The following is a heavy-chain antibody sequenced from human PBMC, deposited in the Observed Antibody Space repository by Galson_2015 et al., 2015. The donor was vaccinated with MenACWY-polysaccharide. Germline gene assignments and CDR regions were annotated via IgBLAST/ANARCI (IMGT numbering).Heavy chain of an antibody. D-gene: IGHD1-26*01. J-gene: IGHJ4*02. CDR1: GFTFSSYS. Sequence: SLRLSCAASGFTFSSYSMNWVRQAPGKGLEWVSYISSGGTIYYADSVKGRFTISSDNAKNSLYLQMNSLRDDDTAVYYCARVLKGLVGAAPDYWGQGPLVPVSS. V-gene: IGHV3-48*02. CDR3: ARVLKGLVGAAPDY. CDR2: ISSGGTI.